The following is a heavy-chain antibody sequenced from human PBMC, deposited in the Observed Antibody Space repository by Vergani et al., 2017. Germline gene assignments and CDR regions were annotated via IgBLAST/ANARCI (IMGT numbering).Heavy chain of an antibody. D-gene: IGHD2-2*01. Sequence: EVQLLESGGDLVQLGGSLRLSCAASGFTFIMHAMSWVRQAPGKGLEWVSAISGIGGGTYYADSVKGRFTLSRDNSKNTLYLQMNSLRAEDTALYYCAXDVVVPAATNPVDYGSQASLLTVSP. CDR1: GFTFIMHA. CDR2: ISGIGGGT. J-gene: IGHJ4*02. V-gene: IGHV3-23*01. CDR3: AXDVVVPAATNPVDY.